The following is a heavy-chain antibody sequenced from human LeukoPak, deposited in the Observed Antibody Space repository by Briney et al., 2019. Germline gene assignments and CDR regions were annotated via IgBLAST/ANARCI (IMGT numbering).Heavy chain of an antibody. D-gene: IGHD5-12*01. J-gene: IGHJ3*02. V-gene: IGHV1-18*01. CDR3: ARQNVDLVGTTDSGAFDI. CDR2: INADNGNT. CDR1: GYTFTSYG. Sequence: GASVKVSCKASGYTFTSYGISWVRQAPGQGLEWMGWINADNGNTDYAEKVQGRVTMTTDTFTSTVYMELGSLRSDDTAVYYCARQNVDLVGTTDSGAFDIWGQGTMVTVSS.